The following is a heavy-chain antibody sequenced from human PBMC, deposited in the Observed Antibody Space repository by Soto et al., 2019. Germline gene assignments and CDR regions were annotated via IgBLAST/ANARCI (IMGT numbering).Heavy chain of an antibody. CDR1: GGSIGTYY. D-gene: IGHD3-9*01. CDR3: ARHPGYYDILTGYTTYYFDY. V-gene: IGHV4-59*08. CDR2: IYYRGNT. J-gene: IGHJ4*02. Sequence: QVQLQESGPGLVKPSETLSLTCTVSGGSIGTYYWSWIRQPPGKGLEWIGYIYYRGNTDYNPSLKSRVTISLDTPKNQSSLKLSSVTAADTAVYYCARHPGYYDILTGYTTYYFDYWGQGILVTVSS.